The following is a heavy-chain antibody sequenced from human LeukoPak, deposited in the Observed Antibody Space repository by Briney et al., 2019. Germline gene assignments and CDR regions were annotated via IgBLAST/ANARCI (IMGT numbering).Heavy chain of an antibody. CDR3: VRGGRYSYGKNTADFDY. V-gene: IGHV4-34*01. J-gene: IGHJ4*02. D-gene: IGHD5-18*01. Sequence: PSETLSLTCAVYGGSFSGYYWSWIRQPPGKGLEWIGEINHSGSTNYNPSLKSRVTISVDTSKNQFSLKLSSVTAADTAVYYCVRGGRYSYGKNTADFDYWGQGTLVTVSS. CDR1: GGSFSGYY. CDR2: INHSGST.